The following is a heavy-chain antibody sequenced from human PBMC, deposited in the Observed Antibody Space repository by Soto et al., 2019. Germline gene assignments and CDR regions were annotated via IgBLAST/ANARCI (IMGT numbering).Heavy chain of an antibody. D-gene: IGHD6-6*01. Sequence: SQTLSLTCAISGDSGSANNAAWNWIRQSPSRGLEWLGRTYYRSKWNYDYAESVKSRLTITPDTSNNQFSLQLNSVTPEDAAVYYCVRQPLANLALYGMDVWGQGTTVTVSS. CDR3: VRQPLANLALYGMDV. CDR2: TYYRSKWNY. V-gene: IGHV6-1*01. J-gene: IGHJ6*02. CDR1: GDSGSANNAA.